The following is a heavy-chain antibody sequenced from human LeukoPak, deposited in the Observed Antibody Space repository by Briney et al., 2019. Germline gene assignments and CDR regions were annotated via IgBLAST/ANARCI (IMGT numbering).Heavy chain of an antibody. J-gene: IGHJ6*03. CDR2: IYSGGST. D-gene: IGHD2-15*01. CDR3: ARGSFIGSYYYMDV. V-gene: IGHV3-66*01. CDR1: GSTFSSYW. Sequence: GGSLRLSCAASGSTFSSYWMSWVRQAPGKGLEWVSVIYSGGSTYYADSVKGRFTISRDNSKNTLYLQMNSLRAEDTAVYYCARGSFIGSYYYMDVWGKGTTVTVSS.